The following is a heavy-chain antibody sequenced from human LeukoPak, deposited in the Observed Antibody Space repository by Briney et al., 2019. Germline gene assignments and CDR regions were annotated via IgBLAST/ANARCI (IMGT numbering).Heavy chain of an antibody. CDR2: ISGSGGST. CDR3: AKAWIQLWLSSPCDY. D-gene: IGHD5-18*01. Sequence: PGGSLRLSCAASGFTFSSYAMSWVRQAPGKGLEWVSAISGSGGSTYYADSVKGRFTISRDNSKNTLYLQMNSLRAEDTAVYYCAKAWIQLWLSSPCDYWGQGTLVTVSS. V-gene: IGHV3-23*01. CDR1: GFTFSSYA. J-gene: IGHJ4*02.